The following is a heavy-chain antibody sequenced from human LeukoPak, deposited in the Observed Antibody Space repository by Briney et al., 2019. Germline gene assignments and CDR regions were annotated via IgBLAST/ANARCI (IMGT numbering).Heavy chain of an antibody. Sequence: GGSLRLSCAAAGFTFSSYSMNWVRQAPGKGLEWVSYIGSSSSTIYYADSVKGRFTISRDNAKNSLYLQMNSLRDEDTAVYYCAREDIVVVVAAIPHSDYYYGMDVWGQGTTVTVSS. CDR2: IGSSSSTI. V-gene: IGHV3-48*02. CDR1: GFTFSSYS. D-gene: IGHD2-15*01. CDR3: AREDIVVVVAAIPHSDYYYGMDV. J-gene: IGHJ6*02.